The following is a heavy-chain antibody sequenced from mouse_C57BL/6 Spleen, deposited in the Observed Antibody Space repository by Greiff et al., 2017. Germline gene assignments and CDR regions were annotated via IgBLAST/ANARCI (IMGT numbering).Heavy chain of an antibody. CDR2: INPNNGGT. CDR3: ARDLPFDY. J-gene: IGHJ2*01. CDR1: GYTFTDYN. V-gene: IGHV1-22*01. D-gene: IGHD5-1*01. Sequence: VHVKQSGPELVKPGASVKMSCKASGYTFTDYNMHWVKQSHGKSLEWIGYINPNNGGTSYNQKFKGKATLTVNKSSSTAYMELRSLTSEDSAVYYCARDLPFDYWGQGTTLTVSS.